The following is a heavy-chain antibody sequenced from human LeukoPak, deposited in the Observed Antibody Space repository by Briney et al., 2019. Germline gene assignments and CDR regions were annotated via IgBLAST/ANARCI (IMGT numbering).Heavy chain of an antibody. Sequence: SETLSLTCTVSGGSISSSNYYWGWIRQPPGKGLEWIASIHYSETTYYNPSLKSRVTISVDTSKNHFSLKLSSVTAADTAVYYCARGPTYQPIDFWRQGTLVTVSS. CDR1: GGSISSSNYY. CDR2: IHYSETT. J-gene: IGHJ4*02. CDR3: ARGPTYQPIDF. V-gene: IGHV4-39*02. D-gene: IGHD2-2*01.